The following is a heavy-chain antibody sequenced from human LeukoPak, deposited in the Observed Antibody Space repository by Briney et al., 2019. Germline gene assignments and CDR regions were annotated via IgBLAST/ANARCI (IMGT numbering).Heavy chain of an antibody. D-gene: IGHD3-22*01. V-gene: IGHV3-7*01. CDR2: IKQDGSEK. CDR1: GLTFSSYW. CDR3: ARERLNYYDSSGPFDY. J-gene: IGHJ4*02. Sequence: QSGGSLRLSCAASGLTFSSYWMSWVRQAPGKGLEWVANIKQDGSEKYYVDSVKGRFTISRDNAKNSLYLQMNSLRAEDTAVYYCARERLNYYDSSGPFDYWGQGTLVTVSS.